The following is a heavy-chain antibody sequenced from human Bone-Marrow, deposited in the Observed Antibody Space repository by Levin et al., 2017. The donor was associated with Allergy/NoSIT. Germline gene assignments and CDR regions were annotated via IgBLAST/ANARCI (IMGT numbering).Heavy chain of an antibody. CDR2: ISGSSGYI. J-gene: IGHJ6*02. CDR1: GFTLSPYT. Sequence: PGGSLRLSCVASGFTLSPYTMNWVRQAPGKGLEWISSISGSSGYIYYGDSVKGRFSISRDNANNSLYLQMNSLRAEDTALYYCARENYRKYVNGMDVWGQGTTVTVSS. V-gene: IGHV3-21*01. D-gene: IGHD4-11*01. CDR3: ARENYRKYVNGMDV.